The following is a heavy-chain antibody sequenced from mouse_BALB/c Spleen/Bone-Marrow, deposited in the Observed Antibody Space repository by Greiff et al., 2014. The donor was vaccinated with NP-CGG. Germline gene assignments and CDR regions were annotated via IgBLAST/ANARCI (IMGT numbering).Heavy chain of an antibody. CDR3: TREGYDGQLDY. J-gene: IGHJ4*01. Sequence: VQLKESGGGLVKPGGSLKLSCAASGFTFSSYAMSWVRQSPEKRLEWVAEISSGGSYTYYPDTVTGRFTISRDNAKNTLYLEMSSLRSEDTAMYNCTREGYDGQLDYWGQGTSVTGSS. CDR2: ISSGGSYT. CDR1: GFTFSSYA. V-gene: IGHV5-9-4*01. D-gene: IGHD2-2*01.